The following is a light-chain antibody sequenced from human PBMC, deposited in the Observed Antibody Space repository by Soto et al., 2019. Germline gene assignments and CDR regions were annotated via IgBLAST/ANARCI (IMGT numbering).Light chain of an antibody. CDR2: DVT. J-gene: IGLJ2*01. V-gene: IGLV2-14*03. Sequence: QSALTQPASVSGSPGQSITISCTGTSSDVGTYDYVSWYQQHPGKAPRLMIYDVTSRPSGVSNRFSGSKSGNTASLTISGLQAEDEADYYCASFTTSSTEIFGGGTQLTVL. CDR1: SSDVGTYDY. CDR3: ASFTTSSTEI.